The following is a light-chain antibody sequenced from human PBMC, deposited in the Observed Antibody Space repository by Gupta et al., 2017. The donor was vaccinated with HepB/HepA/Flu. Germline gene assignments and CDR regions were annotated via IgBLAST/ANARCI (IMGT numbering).Light chain of an antibody. Sequence: EIVLTQSPATLSLSPGERATLSCRASQSVSSFVAWYQQKPGQAPRLLIFETSNRAPGITARFSGSGSGTDFTLNISSLEPEDCAGDDCQQRTFGGGTKVEIK. CDR3: QQRT. CDR1: QSVSSF. V-gene: IGKV3-11*01. J-gene: IGKJ4*01. CDR2: ETS.